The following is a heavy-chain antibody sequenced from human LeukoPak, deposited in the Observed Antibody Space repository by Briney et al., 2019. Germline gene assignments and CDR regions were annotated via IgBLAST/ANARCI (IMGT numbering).Heavy chain of an antibody. J-gene: IGHJ5*02. D-gene: IGHD6-6*01. CDR3: ARDLHPFIAARPGWFDP. V-gene: IGHV3-30-3*01. Sequence: GGSLRLSCAASGFTFSSYAMHWVRQAPGKGLEWVAVISYDGSNKYYADSVKGRFTISRDNSKNTLYLQMNSLRAEDTAVYYCARDLHPFIAARPGWFDPWGQGTLVTVSS. CDR2: ISYDGSNK. CDR1: GFTFSSYA.